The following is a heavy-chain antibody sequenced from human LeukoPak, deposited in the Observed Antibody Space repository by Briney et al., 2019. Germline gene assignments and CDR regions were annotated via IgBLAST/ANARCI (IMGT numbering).Heavy chain of an antibody. D-gene: IGHD2-2*02. CDR3: ARSHCSSTSCYRAAGYYYYMDV. V-gene: IGHV3-48*04. J-gene: IGHJ6*03. CDR1: GFIVSSNH. Sequence: GGSLRLSCAVSGFIVSSNHMNWVRQAPGKGLEWVSYISSSSSTIYYADSVKGRFTISRDNAKNSLYLQMNSLRAEDTAVYYCARSHCSSTSCYRAAGYYYYMDVWGKGTTVTVSS. CDR2: ISSSSSTI.